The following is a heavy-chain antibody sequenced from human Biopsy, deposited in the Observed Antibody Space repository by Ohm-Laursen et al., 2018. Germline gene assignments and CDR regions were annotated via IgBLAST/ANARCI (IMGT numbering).Heavy chain of an antibody. Sequence: TLSLTCAVDGGSFSGYDWTWIRQPPGKGLEWVGEFSHTGTTIYNPSLKSRLTISVDKSKNHFSLRLTSVTAADTATYFCARGPYGDNAGAFDVWGQGTVVTVSP. CDR1: GGSFSGYD. D-gene: IGHD4/OR15-4a*01. V-gene: IGHV4-34*01. CDR2: FSHTGTT. J-gene: IGHJ3*01. CDR3: ARGPYGDNAGAFDV.